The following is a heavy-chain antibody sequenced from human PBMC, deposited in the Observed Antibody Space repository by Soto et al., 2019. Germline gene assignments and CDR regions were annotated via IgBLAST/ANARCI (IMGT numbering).Heavy chain of an antibody. D-gene: IGHD4-4*01. CDR1: GYTFTSYG. J-gene: IGHJ5*02. CDR3: ARVGARRAYSNYDRWFDP. V-gene: IGHV1-18*01. CDR2: ISAYNGNT. Sequence: ASVKVSCKASGYTFTSYGISWVRQAPGQGLEWMGWISAYNGNTNYAQKLQGRVTMTTDTSTSTAYMELRSLRSDDTAVYYCARVGARRAYSNYDRWFDPWGQGTLVTVSS.